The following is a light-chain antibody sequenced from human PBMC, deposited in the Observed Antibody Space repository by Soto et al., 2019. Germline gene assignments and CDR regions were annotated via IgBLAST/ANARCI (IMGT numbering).Light chain of an antibody. V-gene: IGKV3-15*01. Sequence: EIVMTQSPATLSVSPGERATLSRRASQSVSSNLAWYQQKPGQAPRLLIYGASTRATGIPARFSGSGSGTEFTLTISSLQSEDFAVYYCQQYNNWTPTWTFGQGTKVEIK. CDR3: QQYNNWTPTWT. CDR1: QSVSSN. CDR2: GAS. J-gene: IGKJ1*01.